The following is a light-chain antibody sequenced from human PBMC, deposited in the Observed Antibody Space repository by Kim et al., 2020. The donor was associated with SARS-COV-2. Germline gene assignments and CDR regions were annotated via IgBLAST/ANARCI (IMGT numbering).Light chain of an antibody. CDR3: SSWTSISTLV. Sequence: QSALTQPASVSGSPGQSITISCTGTSSDVGGYNYVSWYQQHPGKAPKLMIYDVSNRPSGVSNRFSGSKSGNTASLTISGLQAEDEADYYCSSWTSISTLVFGTGTKVTVL. CDR1: SSDVGGYNY. CDR2: DVS. V-gene: IGLV2-14*03. J-gene: IGLJ1*01.